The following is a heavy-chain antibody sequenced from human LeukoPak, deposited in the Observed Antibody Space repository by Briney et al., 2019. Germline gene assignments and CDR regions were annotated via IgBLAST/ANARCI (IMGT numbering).Heavy chain of an antibody. CDR2: ISGSGVGT. Sequence: PGGSLRLSCAASGFTFNNYAMTWVRQAPGKGLEWVSVISGSGVGTYYADSVKGRFTISRDNSKNTLYLQMNSLRAEDTAVYYCAKSLGYYFDYWGQGTLVTVSS. CDR1: GFTFNNYA. CDR3: AKSLGYYFDY. V-gene: IGHV3-23*01. J-gene: IGHJ4*02.